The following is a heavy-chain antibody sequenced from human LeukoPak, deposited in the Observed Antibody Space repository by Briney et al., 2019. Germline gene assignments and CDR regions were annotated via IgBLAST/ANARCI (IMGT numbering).Heavy chain of an antibody. CDR3: ARDPDYEEAYYFEY. J-gene: IGHJ4*02. CDR2: ISYDGSNK. V-gene: IGHV3-30-3*01. Sequence: PGGSLRLSCAASGFTFSSYAMHWVRQAPGKGLEWVAVISYDGSNKYYANSVKGRFTISRDNSKNTLYLQMNSLRAEDTAVYYCARDPDYEEAYYFEYWGQGTLVTVSS. D-gene: IGHD4-17*01. CDR1: GFTFSSYA.